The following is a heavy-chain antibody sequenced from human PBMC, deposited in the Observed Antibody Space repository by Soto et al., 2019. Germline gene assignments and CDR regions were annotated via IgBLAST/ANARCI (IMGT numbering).Heavy chain of an antibody. V-gene: IGHV4-31*03. Sequence: PSETLSLTCTVSGGSISSGGYYWSWIRQHPGKGLEWIGYIYYSGSTYYNPSLKSRVTISVDTSKNQFSLKLSSVTAADTAVYYCARVPYDSSGYYYGENFDYWGQGTLVTVSS. D-gene: IGHD3-22*01. J-gene: IGHJ4*02. CDR2: IYYSGST. CDR3: ARVPYDSSGYYYGENFDY. CDR1: GGSISSGGYY.